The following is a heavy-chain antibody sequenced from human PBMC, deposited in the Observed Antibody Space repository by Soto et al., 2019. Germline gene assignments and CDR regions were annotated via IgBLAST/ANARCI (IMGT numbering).Heavy chain of an antibody. D-gene: IGHD6-13*01. Sequence: PSETLSLTCTVSGGSISSGDYYWSWIRQPPGKGLEWIGYIYYSGSTYYNPSLKSRVTISVDTSKNQFSLKLSSVTAADTAVYYCARHPAGRIAAAGTDYWGQGTLVTVSS. CDR1: GGSISSGDYY. J-gene: IGHJ4*02. CDR2: IYYSGST. CDR3: ARHPAGRIAAAGTDY. V-gene: IGHV4-30-4*01.